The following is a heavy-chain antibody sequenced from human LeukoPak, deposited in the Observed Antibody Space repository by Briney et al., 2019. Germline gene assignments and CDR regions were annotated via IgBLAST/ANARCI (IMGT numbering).Heavy chain of an antibody. Sequence: PSETLSLTCTVSGGSISSGSYYWSWIRQPAGKGLVWIGRIYTSGSTNYNPSLKSRVTISVDTSKNQFSLKLSSVTAADTAVYYCVGYCSSTSCLRWGNAFDIWGQGTMVTVSS. CDR3: VGYCSSTSCLRWGNAFDI. CDR1: GGSISSGSYY. V-gene: IGHV4-61*02. CDR2: IYTSGST. J-gene: IGHJ3*02. D-gene: IGHD2-2*03.